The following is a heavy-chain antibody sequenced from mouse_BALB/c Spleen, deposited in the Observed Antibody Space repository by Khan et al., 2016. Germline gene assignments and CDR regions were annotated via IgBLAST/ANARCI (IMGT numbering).Heavy chain of an antibody. CDR3: ARKEYYGYYFDY. D-gene: IGHD1-2*01. CDR1: GDSITSSY. V-gene: IGHV3-8*02. J-gene: IGHJ2*01. Sequence: VQLQEPGPSLVKTSQTLSLTCSVTGDSITSSYWNWIRKFPGNKLEFMGFISYSGSTYYNPSLKSQFSISRDPSKNQFYLQMSSVTTEDAASYYCARKEYYGYYFDYWGQGTPLTVSS. CDR2: ISYSGST.